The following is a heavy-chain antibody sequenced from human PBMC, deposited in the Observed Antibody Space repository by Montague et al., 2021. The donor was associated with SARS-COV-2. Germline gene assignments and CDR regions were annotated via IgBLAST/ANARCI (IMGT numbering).Heavy chain of an antibody. V-gene: IGHV3-23*01. CDR3: AKGFTYYFASGGYPNYFDP. J-gene: IGHJ5*02. CDR2: ISSTGGST. Sequence: SLRLSCAASGFTFSSYAMIWVRQAPGKGLEWASTISSTGGSTYYADPVKGRFIISRDNSRNTVYMQMDNLRAEDTAVYYCAKGFTYYFASGGYPNYFDPWGQGTLVSVSS. D-gene: IGHD3-10*01. CDR1: GFTFSSYA.